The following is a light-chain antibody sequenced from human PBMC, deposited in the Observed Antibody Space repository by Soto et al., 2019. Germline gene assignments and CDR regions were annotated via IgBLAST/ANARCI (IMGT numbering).Light chain of an antibody. CDR1: QGISNY. J-gene: IGKJ1*01. CDR2: AAS. V-gene: IGKV1-27*01. CDR3: QKYNSAPWT. Sequence: DIQMTQSPSSLSASVGDRVNITCRASQGISNYLAWYQQKPGKVPKLLIYAASTLQSGVPSRFSGSGSGTDFTLTISILQPEDVATYYCQKYNSAPWTCGQGTKVEIK.